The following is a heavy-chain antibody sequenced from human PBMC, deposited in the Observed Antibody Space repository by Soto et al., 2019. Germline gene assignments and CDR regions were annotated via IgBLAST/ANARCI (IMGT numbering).Heavy chain of an antibody. CDR2: IYYSGST. CDR1: GGSISSSSYY. J-gene: IGHJ4*02. D-gene: IGHD2-15*01. Sequence: QLQLQESGPGLVKPSETLSLTCTVSGGSISSSSYYWGWIRQPPGKGLEWIGSIYYSGSTYYNPSLKIRVTIAVDKSTNQFSLKLSSVTAADTAVYYCARHTPAISISDHWGQGTLVTVSS. CDR3: ARHTPAISISDH. V-gene: IGHV4-39*01.